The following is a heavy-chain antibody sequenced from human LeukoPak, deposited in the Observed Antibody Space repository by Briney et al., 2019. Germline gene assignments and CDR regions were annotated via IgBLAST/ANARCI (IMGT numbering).Heavy chain of an antibody. D-gene: IGHD6-13*01. J-gene: IGHJ6*03. CDR3: ARRVQQLGHYMDV. V-gene: IGHV4-59*12. CDR2: IHYSGST. CDR1: GGSINSYY. Sequence: SETLSLTCTVSGGSINSYYWSWIRQPPGKGLQWIGCIHYSGSTNYNPSLKSRVTISVDTSKNQFSLKLSSVTAADTAVYYCARRVQQLGHYMDVWGKGTTVTISS.